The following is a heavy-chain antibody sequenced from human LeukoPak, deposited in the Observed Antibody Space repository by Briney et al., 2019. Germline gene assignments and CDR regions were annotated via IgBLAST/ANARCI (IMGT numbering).Heavy chain of an antibody. CDR3: ARIVLSRGAFDI. D-gene: IGHD3-10*01. CDR1: GYTLTELS. Sequence: AASVKVSCKVSGYTLTELSMRWVRQAPGKGLEWMGGFDPEDGETIYAQKFQGRVTMTEDTSTDTAYMELSSLRSEDTAVYYCARIVLSRGAFDIWGQGTMVTVSS. V-gene: IGHV1-24*01. CDR2: FDPEDGET. J-gene: IGHJ3*02.